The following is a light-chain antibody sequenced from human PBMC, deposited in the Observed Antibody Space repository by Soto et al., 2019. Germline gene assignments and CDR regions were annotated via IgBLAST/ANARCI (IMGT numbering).Light chain of an antibody. CDR3: QKYNSAPTWT. CDR2: AAS. Sequence: DIQMTQSPSSLSASVGDRVTITCRASQGISNYLAWYQQKPGKVPKLLIYAASTLESGVPTRFSGSGSETESTLTISGLQPEDVASYYCQKYNSAPTWTFGQGTKVEIK. CDR1: QGISNY. V-gene: IGKV1-27*01. J-gene: IGKJ1*01.